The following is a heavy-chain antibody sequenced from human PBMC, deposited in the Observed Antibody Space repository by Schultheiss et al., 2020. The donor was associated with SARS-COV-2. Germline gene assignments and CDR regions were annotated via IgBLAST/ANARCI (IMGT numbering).Heavy chain of an antibody. CDR3: AKDKGNVAYIFDY. CDR2: ISYDGSNK. CDR1: GFTFSGSA. D-gene: IGHD5-12*01. V-gene: IGHV3-30*04. J-gene: IGHJ4*02. Sequence: GGSLRLSCAASGFTFSGSAMHWVRQAPGKGLEWVTVISYDGSNKYYADSVKGRFTISRDNSKNTLYLQMNSLRAEDTAVYYCAKDKGNVAYIFDYWGQGTQVTVSS.